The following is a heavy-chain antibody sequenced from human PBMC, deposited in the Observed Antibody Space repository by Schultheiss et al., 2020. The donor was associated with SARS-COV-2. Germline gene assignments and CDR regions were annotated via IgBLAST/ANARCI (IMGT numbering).Heavy chain of an antibody. V-gene: IGHV4-4*02. CDR2: IYHSGST. J-gene: IGHJ6*02. Sequence: SETLSLTCAVSGGSISSSNWWSWVRQPPGKGLEWIGEIYHSGSTNYNPSLKSRVTISVDTSKNQFSLKLSSVTAADTAVYYCAKDEIGYCSSTSCYTSGMDVWGQGTTVTVSS. CDR1: GGSISSSNW. CDR3: AKDEIGYCSSTSCYTSGMDV. D-gene: IGHD2-2*02.